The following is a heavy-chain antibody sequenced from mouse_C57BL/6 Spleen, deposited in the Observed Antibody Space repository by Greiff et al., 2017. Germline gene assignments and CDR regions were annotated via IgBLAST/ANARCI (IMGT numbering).Heavy chain of an antibody. Sequence: EVKLMESGGGLVKPGGSLKLSCAASGFTFSDYGMHWVRQAPEKGLEWVAYISSGSSTIYYADTVKGRFTISRDNAKNTLFLQMTSLRSEDTAMYYCARYDGYYYFDYWGQGTTLTGSS. V-gene: IGHV5-17*01. D-gene: IGHD2-3*01. J-gene: IGHJ2*01. CDR3: ARYDGYYYFDY. CDR2: ISSGSSTI. CDR1: GFTFSDYG.